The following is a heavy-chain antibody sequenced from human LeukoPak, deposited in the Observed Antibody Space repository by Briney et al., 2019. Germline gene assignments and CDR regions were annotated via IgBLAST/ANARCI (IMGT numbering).Heavy chain of an antibody. V-gene: IGHV1-8*01. Sequence: ASVKVSCKASGYTFTSYDINWVRQATGQGLEWMGWMNPNSGNTGYAQKFQGRVTMTRNTSMSTAYMELSSLRSEDTAVYYCARGSVLTGLFDYWGQGTLVTVSS. J-gene: IGHJ4*02. CDR3: ARGSVLTGLFDY. D-gene: IGHD3-9*01. CDR2: MNPNSGNT. CDR1: GYTFTSYD.